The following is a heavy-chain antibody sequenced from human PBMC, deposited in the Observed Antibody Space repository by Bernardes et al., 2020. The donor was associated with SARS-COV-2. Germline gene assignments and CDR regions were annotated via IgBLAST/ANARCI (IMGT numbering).Heavy chain of an antibody. CDR1: GGSIRSYY. Sequence: SETLSLTCTVSGGSIRSYYWTWIRQPPGKGLEWVGNVHYSGSTNDNASLRSRLSMSLDTSHNEVSLRLRSVNAADTAVYYCAGFWGGGKCPDHWGQGTLVTVSS. CDR3: AGFWGGGKCPDH. CDR2: VHYSGST. D-gene: IGHD3-16*01. J-gene: IGHJ4*01. V-gene: IGHV4-59*01.